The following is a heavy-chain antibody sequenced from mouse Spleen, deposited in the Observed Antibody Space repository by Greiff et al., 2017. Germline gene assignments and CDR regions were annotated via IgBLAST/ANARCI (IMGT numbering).Heavy chain of an antibody. CDR1: GYSFTGYY. V-gene: IGHV1-42*01. J-gene: IGHJ3*01. CDR3: YHYYGSSYVSY. Sequence: EVKVVESGPELVKPGASVKISCKASGYSFTGYYMNWVKQSPEKSLEWIGEINPSTGGTTYNQKFKAKATLTVDKSSSTAYMQLKSLTSEDSAVYYCYHYYGSSYVSYWGQGTLVTVSA. CDR2: INPSTGGT. D-gene: IGHD1-1*01.